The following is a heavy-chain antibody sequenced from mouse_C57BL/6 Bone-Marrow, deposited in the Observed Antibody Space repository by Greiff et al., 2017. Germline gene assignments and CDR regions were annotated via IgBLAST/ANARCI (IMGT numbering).Heavy chain of an antibody. V-gene: IGHV1-66*01. CDR2: IYPGSGNT. Sequence: QVQLKESGPELVKPGASVKISCKASGYSFTSYYIHWVKQRPGQGLEWIGWIYPGSGNTKYNEKFKGKATLTADTSSSTAYMQLSSLTSEDSAVYYCARRFSHCWYFDVWGTGTTVTVSS. CDR1: GYSFTSYY. CDR3: ARRFSHCWYFDV. J-gene: IGHJ1*03.